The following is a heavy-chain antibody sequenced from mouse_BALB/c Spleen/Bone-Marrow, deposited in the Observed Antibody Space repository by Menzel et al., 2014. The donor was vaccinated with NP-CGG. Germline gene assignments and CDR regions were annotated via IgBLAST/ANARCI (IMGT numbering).Heavy chain of an antibody. V-gene: IGHV1-7*01. J-gene: IGHJ4*01. CDR2: INPSTGYT. CDR1: GYTFTNYW. CDR3: ARKGYGNYHYYAMDY. Sequence: QVQLQQSGAELAKPGASVKMSCKASGYTFTNYWTHWIKQRPGQGLEWIGYINPSTGYTEYNQKFKDKATLTADKSSSTAYMQLSSLTSEDFAVYYCARKGYGNYHYYAMDYWGQGTSVTVSS. D-gene: IGHD2-1*01.